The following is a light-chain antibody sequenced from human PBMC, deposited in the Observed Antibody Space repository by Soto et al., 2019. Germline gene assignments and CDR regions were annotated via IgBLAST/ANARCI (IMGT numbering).Light chain of an antibody. Sequence: EIVLTQSPDTLSLSPGERATLSCRASQSVRSNYLAWYQQKPGQAPRFLIYDASSRATGIPDRFSGSGSGTDFHLNISRLEPEDFAVYYCQQYGSSPLTFGGGTKVEIK. CDR2: DAS. V-gene: IGKV3-20*01. CDR1: QSVRSNY. CDR3: QQYGSSPLT. J-gene: IGKJ4*01.